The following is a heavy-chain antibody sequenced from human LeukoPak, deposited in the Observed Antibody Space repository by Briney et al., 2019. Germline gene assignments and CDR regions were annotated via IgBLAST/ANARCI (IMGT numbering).Heavy chain of an antibody. Sequence: GASVKVSCKASGYTFTGYYMDWVRQAPGQGLEWMGRINPNSGGTNYAQKFQGRVTMTRDTSISTAYMELSRLRSDDTAVYYCARGSSSLPRYYYDSSGYLPLWGQGTLVTVSS. CDR3: ARGSSSLPRYYYDSSGYLPL. CDR2: INPNSGGT. CDR1: GYTFTGYY. J-gene: IGHJ4*02. V-gene: IGHV1-2*06. D-gene: IGHD3-22*01.